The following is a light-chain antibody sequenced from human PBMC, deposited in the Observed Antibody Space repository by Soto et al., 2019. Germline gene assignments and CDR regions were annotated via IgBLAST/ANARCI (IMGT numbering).Light chain of an antibody. Sequence: EIVLTQSPGTLSLSPGERATLSCRASQSVSSSYLAWYQQKPGQAPRLLIYGASSRATGIPDRFSGSGSGTDFTLTISRLEPEDFEVYYCQKYGSSPGTFGQGTKV. V-gene: IGKV3-20*01. CDR1: QSVSSSY. CDR2: GAS. J-gene: IGKJ1*01. CDR3: QKYGSSPGT.